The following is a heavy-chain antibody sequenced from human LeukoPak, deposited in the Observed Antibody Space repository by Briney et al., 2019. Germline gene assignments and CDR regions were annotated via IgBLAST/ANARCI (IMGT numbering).Heavy chain of an antibody. Sequence: GASAKVSCKASGYTFTDYYMHWVRQAPGQGLEWMGWINPNSGGTNYVQKFQGRVTMTRDTSISTAYMEVSRLRSDDTAVYYCARDAGANAFDIWGQGTMVTVSS. CDR1: GYTFTDYY. CDR2: INPNSGGT. D-gene: IGHD4/OR15-4a*01. CDR3: ARDAGANAFDI. J-gene: IGHJ3*02. V-gene: IGHV1-2*02.